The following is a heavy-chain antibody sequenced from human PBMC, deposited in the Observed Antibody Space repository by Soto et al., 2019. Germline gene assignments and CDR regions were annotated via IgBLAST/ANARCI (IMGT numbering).Heavy chain of an antibody. CDR3: TTEADYYMRRYFDF. J-gene: IGHJ4*02. Sequence: PGGSLRLSCAASGLTFSHAWMSWVRQPPGKGLEWVGRIKSKIDGGTTDYAAPVKGRFTISRDDSKNTLFLQMSSLKTEDTAVYYCTTEADYYMRRYFDFWGQGSQVTVSS. CDR2: IKSKIDGGTT. D-gene: IGHD3-22*01. V-gene: IGHV3-15*01. CDR1: GLTFSHAW.